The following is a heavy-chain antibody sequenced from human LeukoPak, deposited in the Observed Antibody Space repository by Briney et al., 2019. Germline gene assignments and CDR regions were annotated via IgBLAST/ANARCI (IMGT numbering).Heavy chain of an antibody. V-gene: IGHV3-30*14. CDR3: ARMGSSWYKDY. J-gene: IGHJ4*02. Sequence: GGSLRLSCAASGFTFSSYAMHWVRQAPGKGLEWVAVISYDGSNKYYADSVKGRFTISRDNSKNTLYLQMNSLRAEDTAVYYCARMGSSWYKDYWGQGTLVTVSS. CDR2: ISYDGSNK. CDR1: GFTFSSYA. D-gene: IGHD6-13*01.